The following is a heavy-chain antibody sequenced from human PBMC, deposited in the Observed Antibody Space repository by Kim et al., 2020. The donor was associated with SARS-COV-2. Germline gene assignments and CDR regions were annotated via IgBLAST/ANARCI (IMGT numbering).Heavy chain of an antibody. Sequence: YSPSFEGHVNISADKSISTAYLQWSSLKASDTAMYYCARDSSGSIGYFDLWGRGTLVTVSS. D-gene: IGHD3-22*01. V-gene: IGHV5-10-1*01. J-gene: IGHJ2*01. CDR3: ARDSSGSIGYFDL.